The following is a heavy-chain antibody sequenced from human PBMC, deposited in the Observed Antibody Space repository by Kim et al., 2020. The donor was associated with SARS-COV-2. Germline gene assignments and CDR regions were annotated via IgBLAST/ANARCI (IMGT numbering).Heavy chain of an antibody. V-gene: IGHV3-48*02. CDR1: GFTFNSYS. D-gene: IGHD3-16*01. Sequence: GGSLRLSCTISGFTFNSYSMNWVRQAPGKGLEWVSYISRSSTTVYYADSVRGRFTISRDNAKNSLFLQMNSLRDDDTAVYYCARCPLSMTMDLGMITTTLYGYYYMDAGGQGTTVTVSS. CDR2: ISRSSTTV. J-gene: IGHJ6*02. CDR3: ARCPLSMTMDLGMITTTLYGYYYMDA.